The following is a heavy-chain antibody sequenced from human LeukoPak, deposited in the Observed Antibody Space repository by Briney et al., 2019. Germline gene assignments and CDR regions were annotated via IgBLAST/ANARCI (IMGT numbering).Heavy chain of an antibody. CDR2: MSSDGSNT. Sequence: WESLRLSCAASGCTFSGYWMHWVRQAQGKGLGWVSRMSSDGSNTSYEDSVKGRFTISRDNAKNTVYLQMHSLSAEGTAVFYCASSFSTVDYWGQGTLVTVSS. J-gene: IGHJ4*02. D-gene: IGHD3/OR15-3a*01. CDR1: GCTFSGYW. CDR3: ASSFSTVDY. V-gene: IGHV3-74*01.